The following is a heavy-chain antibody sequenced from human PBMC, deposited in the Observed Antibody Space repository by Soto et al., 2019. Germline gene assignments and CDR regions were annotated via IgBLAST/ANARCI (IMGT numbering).Heavy chain of an antibody. V-gene: IGHV4-39*01. D-gene: IGHD2-2*02. CDR1: GGSISSSSYY. CDR3: ARHFPRSVVPAAIGENWFDP. J-gene: IGHJ5*02. Sequence: SETLSLTCTVSGGSISSSSYYWGWIRQPPGKGLEWIGSIYYSGSTYYNPSLKSRVTISVDTSKNQFSLKLSSVTAADTAVYYCARHFPRSVVPAAIGENWFDPWGQGTLVTVSS. CDR2: IYYSGST.